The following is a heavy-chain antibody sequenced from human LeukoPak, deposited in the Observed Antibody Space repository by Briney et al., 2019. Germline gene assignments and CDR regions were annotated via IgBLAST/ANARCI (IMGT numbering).Heavy chain of an antibody. V-gene: IGHV4-31*03. CDR2: IYYRGST. CDR3: GRAYDRNSLSGYYYYMDV. J-gene: IGHJ6*03. Sequence: SLSLTCTVSGGSISSGGYYWRWIRQHPGKGLEWIGYIYYRGSTYYNPSLKRRLTISLDTSKNQFSLKLSSVTAAATAVYYCGRAYDRNSLSGYYYYMDVWGKGTTVTVSS. D-gene: IGHD4-23*01. CDR1: GGSISSGGYY.